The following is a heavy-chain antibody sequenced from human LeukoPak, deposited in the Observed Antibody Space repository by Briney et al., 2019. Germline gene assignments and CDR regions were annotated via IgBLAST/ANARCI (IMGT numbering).Heavy chain of an antibody. D-gene: IGHD4-11*01. Sequence: WASVQVSCKASGGTLSSYAISWVRQAPGQGLEWMGGIIPIFGTANYAQKFQGRVTITTDESTSTAYMELSSLRSEDTAVYYCAATVTTREAGDYWGQGTLVTVSS. CDR3: AATVTTREAGDY. CDR2: IIPIFGTA. CDR1: GGTLSSYA. V-gene: IGHV1-69*05. J-gene: IGHJ4*02.